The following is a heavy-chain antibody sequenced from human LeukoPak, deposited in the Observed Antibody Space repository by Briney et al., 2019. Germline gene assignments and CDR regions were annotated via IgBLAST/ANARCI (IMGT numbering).Heavy chain of an antibody. D-gene: IGHD5-24*01. CDR1: GFSFGAYK. Sequence: GGSLRLSCAASGFSFGAYKMNWVRQTPGKGLEWISHIKSSSDAIFYADSVKGRFTISRDNAQNLLYLQMNSLRAEDTAVYYCARDPSGERWLQFNYWGQGTLVTVSS. CDR2: IKSSSDAI. V-gene: IGHV3-48*04. CDR3: ARDPSGERWLQFNY. J-gene: IGHJ4*02.